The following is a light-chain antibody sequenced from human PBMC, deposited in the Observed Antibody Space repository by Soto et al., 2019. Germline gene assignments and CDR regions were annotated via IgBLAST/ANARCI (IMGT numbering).Light chain of an antibody. Sequence: EVVLTQRPGPLPEPQRNRVTLSCRASQTVNNNYLAWYQQKPGQAPRLLIYGASTPATGTPARFSGSGSGTHFTLTVSRLEPEDFAVYYCQQYGGSAPWTFGPGTKVDIK. CDR1: QTVNNNY. J-gene: IGKJ1*01. CDR2: GAS. CDR3: QQYGGSAPWT. V-gene: IGKV3-20*01.